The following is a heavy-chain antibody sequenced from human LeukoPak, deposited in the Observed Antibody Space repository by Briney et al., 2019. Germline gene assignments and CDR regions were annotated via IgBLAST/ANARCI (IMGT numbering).Heavy chain of an antibody. Sequence: GGSLRLSCAASGFTFSSYSMNWVRQAPGKGLEWVSSISSSSSYIYYADSVKGRFTISRDNSKNTLYLQMNSLRAEDTAVYYCATSTLILRLIFDYWGQGTLVTVSS. CDR3: ATSTLILRLIFDY. D-gene: IGHD4-17*01. V-gene: IGHV3-21*04. J-gene: IGHJ4*02. CDR1: GFTFSSYS. CDR2: ISSSSSYI.